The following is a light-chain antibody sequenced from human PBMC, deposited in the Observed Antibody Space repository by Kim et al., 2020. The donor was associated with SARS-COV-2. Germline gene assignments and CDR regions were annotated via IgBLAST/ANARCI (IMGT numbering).Light chain of an antibody. Sequence: GHSATISCTGTSSDVGGYNYVSWYQQHPGKAPKLMIYDVSKWPSGVPDRFSGSKSGNTASLTISGLQAEDEADYYCCSYAGSYTWVFGGGTQLTVL. J-gene: IGLJ3*02. CDR3: CSYAGSYTWV. CDR2: DVS. V-gene: IGLV2-11*03. CDR1: SSDVGGYNY.